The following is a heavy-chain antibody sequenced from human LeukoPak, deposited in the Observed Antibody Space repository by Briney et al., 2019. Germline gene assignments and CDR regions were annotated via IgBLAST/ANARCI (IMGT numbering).Heavy chain of an antibody. D-gene: IGHD3-3*01. V-gene: IGHV1-18*01. CDR3: ARDWHQIRFLEWLPLDY. CDR1: GYTFTSYG. Sequence: ASVKVSCKASGYTFTSYGISWVRQAPGQGLEWMGWISAYNGNTNYAQKLQGRVTMTTDTSANTAYMELRSLRSDDTAVYYCARDWHQIRFLEWLPLDYWGQGTLVTVSS. CDR2: ISAYNGNT. J-gene: IGHJ4*02.